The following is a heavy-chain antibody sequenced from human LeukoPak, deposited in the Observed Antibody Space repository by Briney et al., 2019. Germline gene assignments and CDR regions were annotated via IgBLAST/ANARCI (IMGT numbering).Heavy chain of an antibody. V-gene: IGHV1-69*13. CDR3: AREDCSGGSCESRYYGMDV. CDR2: IIPIFGTA. D-gene: IGHD2-15*01. CDR1: GGTFSSYA. J-gene: IGHJ6*02. Sequence: SVKVSCKASGGTFSSYAISWVRQAPGQGLEWMGGIIPIFGTANYAQKFQGRVTITADESTSTAYMELSSLRSEDTAVYYCAREDCSGGSCESRYYGMDVWGQGTTVTVSS.